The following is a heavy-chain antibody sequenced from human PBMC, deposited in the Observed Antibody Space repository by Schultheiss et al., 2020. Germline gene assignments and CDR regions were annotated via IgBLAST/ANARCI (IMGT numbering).Heavy chain of an antibody. CDR2: INHSGST. D-gene: IGHD6-13*01. J-gene: IGHJ4*02. CDR3: ARHGRQQLVEFGY. Sequence: SETLSLTCAVYGGSFSGYYWSWIRQPPGRGLEWIGEINHSGSTTSNPTLKSRVIISVDTSKNQFSLKLSSVTAADTAVYYCARHGRQQLVEFGYWGQGTLVTVSS. CDR1: GGSFSGYY. V-gene: IGHV4-34*01.